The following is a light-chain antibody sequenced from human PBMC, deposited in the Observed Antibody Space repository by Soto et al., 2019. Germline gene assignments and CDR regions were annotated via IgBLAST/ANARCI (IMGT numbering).Light chain of an antibody. CDR1: SPNIGSNT. J-gene: IGLJ1*01. CDR2: SNN. V-gene: IGLV1-44*01. CDR3: ADRDDSLNGRYV. Sequence: QSVLTHPPSASGTPGQRVTISCSGSSPNIGSNTVNWYQQLPGTAPKLLIYSNNQRPSGVPDRFSGSKSGTSASLAISGLQSEDEADYCCADRDDSLNGRYVFGTGTKLTGL.